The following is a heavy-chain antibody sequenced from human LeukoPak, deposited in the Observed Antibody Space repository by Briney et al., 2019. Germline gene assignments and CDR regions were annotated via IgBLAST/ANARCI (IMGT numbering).Heavy chain of an antibody. Sequence: PGGSLRLSCAASGFTFSSYSMNWVRQAPGKGLEWVSSISSSSSYIYCADSVKGRFTISRDNAKNSLYLQMNSLRAEDTAVYYCARSYGGNSPYFDYWGQGTLVTVSS. J-gene: IGHJ4*02. D-gene: IGHD4-23*01. V-gene: IGHV3-21*01. CDR3: ARSYGGNSPYFDY. CDR1: GFTFSSYS. CDR2: ISSSSSYI.